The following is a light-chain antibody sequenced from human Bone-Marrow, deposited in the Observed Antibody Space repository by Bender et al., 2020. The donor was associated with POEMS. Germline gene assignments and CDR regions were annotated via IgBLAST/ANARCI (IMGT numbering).Light chain of an antibody. CDR1: SNDVGEYDY. CDR2: DVT. V-gene: IGLV2-11*01. CDR3: SSYAGVNTYV. J-gene: IGLJ1*01. Sequence: QSALTQPHSVSGSPGQSVTISCNGTSNDVGEYDYVSWYQLFPGKAPKVIIYDVTKRPSGVPDRFSGSKSGSTASLTISGLQAEDEADYYCSSYAGVNTYVFGGGTQVTVL.